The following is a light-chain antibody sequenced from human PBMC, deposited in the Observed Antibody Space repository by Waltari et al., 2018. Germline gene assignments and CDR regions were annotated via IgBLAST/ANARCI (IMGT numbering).Light chain of an antibody. J-gene: IGLJ2*01. CDR2: DVN. CDR1: SSDVGRHDS. Sequence: QSALTQPASVSGSPGQSITISCTGSSSDVGRHDSVSWYQDHPGQAPKVIIFDVNNRPSGLSDSFAASKSGNTSSLTISGLQAEDEATYYCSSQSIDDVLIFGGGTKLTVL. V-gene: IGLV2-14*03. CDR3: SSQSIDDVLI.